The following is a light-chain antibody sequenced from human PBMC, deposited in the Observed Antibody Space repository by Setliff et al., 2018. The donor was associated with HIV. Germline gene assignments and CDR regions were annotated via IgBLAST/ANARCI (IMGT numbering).Light chain of an antibody. V-gene: IGLV2-14*01. CDR1: SSDIGGYNY. Sequence: QSVLTQPASVSGSPGPSITISCTGTSSDIGGYNYLSWYQQLPDKAPKLIMFQLINRPSGVSNRFSGSKSGNTASLTISGLQAEDEAYYYSSASRPSRTLVVFGTGTKVTVL. CDR2: QLI. J-gene: IGLJ1*01. CDR3: SASRPSRTLVV.